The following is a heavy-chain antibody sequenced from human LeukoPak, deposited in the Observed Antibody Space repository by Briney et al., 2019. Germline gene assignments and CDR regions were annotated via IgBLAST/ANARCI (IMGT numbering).Heavy chain of an antibody. J-gene: IGHJ4*02. V-gene: IGHV3-23*01. D-gene: IGHD6-13*01. CDR3: TKRTPEYSSSWCLDY. CDR2: IDGSGVTT. Sequence: GGSLRLSCAASGFTFSSNTMSWVRQAPGRGLAWVSAIDGSGVTTFYAVSVKGRFTISRDNSKNTLFLQMNSLRAEDTAIYYCTKRTPEYSSSWCLDYWGQGTLVTVSS. CDR1: GFTFSSNT.